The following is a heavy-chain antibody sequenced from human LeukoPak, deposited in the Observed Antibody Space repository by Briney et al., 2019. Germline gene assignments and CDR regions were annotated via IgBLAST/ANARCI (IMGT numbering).Heavy chain of an antibody. D-gene: IGHD2-21*02. CDR2: IYPDDSDT. CDR3: ARGHHVVVATATWASDAFDL. J-gene: IGHJ3*01. CDR1: GYSFTSYW. Sequence: GESLKISCKGSGYSFTSYWIGWVRQMPGKGLEWMGIIYPDDSDTRYSPSFQGQVTISADKSISTAYLQWNSLKASDTAMYYCARGHHVVVATATWASDAFDLWGQGTMVTVSS. V-gene: IGHV5-51*01.